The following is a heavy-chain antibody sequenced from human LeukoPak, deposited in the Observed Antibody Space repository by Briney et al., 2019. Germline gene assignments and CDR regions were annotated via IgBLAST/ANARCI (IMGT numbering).Heavy chain of an antibody. D-gene: IGHD3-3*02. CDR3: ARDQGIRGAFDI. V-gene: IGHV3-21*01. CDR1: GFTFSSYS. CDR2: ISSSSSYI. Sequence: PGGSLRLSCAASGFTFSSYSMNWVRQAPGKGLEWVSSISSSSSYIYYADSVKGRFTISRDNAKNSLYLQMNSLRAEDTAVYYCARDQGIRGAFDIWGQGTMVTVSS. J-gene: IGHJ3*02.